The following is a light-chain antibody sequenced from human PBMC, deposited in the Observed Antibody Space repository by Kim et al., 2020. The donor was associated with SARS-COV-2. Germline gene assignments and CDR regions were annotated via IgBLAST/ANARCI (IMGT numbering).Light chain of an antibody. Sequence: GQSVTISCSGSSSNIGRNTVNWYQQLPGTAPKLLIYSNNQRPSGVPDRFSGSKSGTSASLAISGLQSEDEADYYCAAWDDSLNGVVFGGGTQLTVL. J-gene: IGLJ2*01. CDR3: AAWDDSLNGVV. CDR2: SNN. V-gene: IGLV1-44*01. CDR1: SSNIGRNT.